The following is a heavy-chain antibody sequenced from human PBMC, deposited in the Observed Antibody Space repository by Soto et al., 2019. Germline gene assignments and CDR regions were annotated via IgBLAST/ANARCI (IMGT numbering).Heavy chain of an antibody. CDR3: ASRKRTSDAFDI. Sequence: GASQKISCKASGYSFTPFWIGWVRQTPVKGLEWMGFIYLDDSDMRYSPSFQDQVTISADKSISTAYLQWSSLKASDTAMYYCASRKRTSDAFDIWGQGTMVTVSS. D-gene: IGHD1-1*01. CDR1: GYSFTPFW. J-gene: IGHJ3*02. V-gene: IGHV5-51*01. CDR2: IYLDDSDM.